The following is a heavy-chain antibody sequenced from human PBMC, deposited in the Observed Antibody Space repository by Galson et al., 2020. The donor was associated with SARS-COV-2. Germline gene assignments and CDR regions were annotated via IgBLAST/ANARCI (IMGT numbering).Heavy chain of an antibody. Sequence: GGSLRLSCAASGFTFSSYSMNWVRQAPGKGLEWVSSISSSSSYIYYADSVKGRFTISRDNAKNSLYLQMNSLRAEDTAVYYCATPREMYSSSLFCFDYWGQGTLVTVSS. CDR2: ISSSSSYI. D-gene: IGHD6-6*01. V-gene: IGHV3-21*01. J-gene: IGHJ4*02. CDR3: ATPREMYSSSLFCFDY. CDR1: GFTFSSYS.